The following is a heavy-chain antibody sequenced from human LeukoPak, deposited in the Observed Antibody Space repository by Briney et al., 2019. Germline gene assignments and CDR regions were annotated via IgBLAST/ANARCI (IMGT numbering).Heavy chain of an antibody. Sequence: GGSLRLSCAASGFTFSSSSMNWVRQAPGKGLEWVSFITGSSSTIYYADSVKGRFTISRDNAKNSLYLQMNSLRAEDTAVYYCARVAGIAAAGYWGQGTLVTVSS. CDR3: ARVAGIAAAGY. V-gene: IGHV3-48*01. J-gene: IGHJ4*02. CDR2: ITGSSSTI. D-gene: IGHD6-13*01. CDR1: GFTFSSSS.